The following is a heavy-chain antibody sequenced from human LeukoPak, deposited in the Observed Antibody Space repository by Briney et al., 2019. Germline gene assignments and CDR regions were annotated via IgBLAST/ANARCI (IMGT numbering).Heavy chain of an antibody. CDR1: GYTFTHYA. Sequence: ASVKVSCKASGYTFTHYAVHWVRQAPGQRLEWMGWTNVGNDYTESSQKFQDRLTITSDTTATTVYMELSSLRSEDAAVYYCARDDFSTYPGLNYFDYWGQGSLVTVSS. CDR3: ARDDFSTYPGLNYFDY. CDR2: TNVGNDYT. J-gene: IGHJ4*02. V-gene: IGHV1-3*01. D-gene: IGHD4-11*01.